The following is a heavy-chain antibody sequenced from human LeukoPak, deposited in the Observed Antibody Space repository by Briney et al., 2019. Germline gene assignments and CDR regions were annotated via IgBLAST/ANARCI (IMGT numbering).Heavy chain of an antibody. V-gene: IGHV3-73*01. CDR1: GFTFSGSD. CDR3: TTYRSGHY. D-gene: IGHD6-19*01. CDR2: ITTKPDNYAT. Sequence: GGSLRLSCAASGFTFSGSDIHWVRQASGKGLEWVGRITTKPDNYATAYAASVKGRFTISRDDSESTAYLQMNSLKTEATAVYYCTTYRSGHYWGQGTLVTVSS. J-gene: IGHJ4*02.